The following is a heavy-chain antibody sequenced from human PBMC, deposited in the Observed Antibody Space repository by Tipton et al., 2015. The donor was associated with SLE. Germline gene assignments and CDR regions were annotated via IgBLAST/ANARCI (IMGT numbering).Heavy chain of an antibody. D-gene: IGHD6-13*01. J-gene: IGHJ5*02. CDR1: GGSISSGNYH. CDR2: IYTSGST. CDR3: AREGSSWSDWFDP. V-gene: IGHV4-61*09. Sequence: TLSLTCTVSGGSISSGNYHWSWIRQPAGKGLEWIGNIYTSGSTNYNPSLKSRVTISVDTSKKQSSLKLSSVTAAGTAVYYCAREGSSWSDWFDPWGQGTLVTVSS.